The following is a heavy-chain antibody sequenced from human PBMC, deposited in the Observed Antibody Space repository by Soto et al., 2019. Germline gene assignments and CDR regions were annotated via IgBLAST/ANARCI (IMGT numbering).Heavy chain of an antibody. Sequence: SETLSLTCTFSGGSIISGGYYWSWIRQHPGKGLEWIGYIYYSGSTYYNPSLKSRVTISVDTSKNQFSLKLSSVTAADTAVYYCARAVGGSGSYYNTYYYYYGMDVWGQGTTVTVSS. D-gene: IGHD3-10*01. CDR2: IYYSGST. CDR3: ARAVGGSGSYYNTYYYYYGMDV. CDR1: GGSIISGGYY. J-gene: IGHJ6*02. V-gene: IGHV4-31*03.